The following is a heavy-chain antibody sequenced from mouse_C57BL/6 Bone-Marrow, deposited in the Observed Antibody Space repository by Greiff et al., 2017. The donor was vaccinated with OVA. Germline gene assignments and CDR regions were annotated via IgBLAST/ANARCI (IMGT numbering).Heavy chain of an antibody. Sequence: EVKLMESGEGLVKPGGSLKLSCAASGFTFSSYAMSWVRQTPETRLEWVAYISSGGDYIYYADTVKGRFTISRDNARNTLYLQMSSLKSEDTAMYYCTRGAQVFAYWGQGTLVTVSA. CDR2: ISSGGDYI. CDR3: TRGAQVFAY. V-gene: IGHV5-9-1*02. CDR1: GFTFSSYA. J-gene: IGHJ3*01. D-gene: IGHD3-2*02.